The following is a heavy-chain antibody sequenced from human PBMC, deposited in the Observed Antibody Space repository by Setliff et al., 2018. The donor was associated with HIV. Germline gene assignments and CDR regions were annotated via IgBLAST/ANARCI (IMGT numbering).Heavy chain of an antibody. CDR1: GYAISSGYY. D-gene: IGHD3-10*01. CDR2: IYHTGST. Sequence: SETLSLTCTVSGYAISSGYYRGWIRQSPGKGLDWIGSIYHTGSTYYNPSLKSRVTISADTSKNQFSLTLTSVTATDTAVYYCARAGYYGSGSYDRLDYWGQGTLVT. CDR3: ARAGYYGSGSYDRLDY. J-gene: IGHJ4*02. V-gene: IGHV4-38-2*02.